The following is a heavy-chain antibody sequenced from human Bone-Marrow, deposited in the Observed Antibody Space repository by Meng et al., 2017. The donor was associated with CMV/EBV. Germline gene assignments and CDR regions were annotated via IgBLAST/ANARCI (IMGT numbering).Heavy chain of an antibody. CDR2: ISSSGTYI. D-gene: IGHD2-2*01. CDR3: ARDSGDCSSTSCCTDY. CDR1: GFTFSSYS. Sequence: GGSLRLSCAASGFTFSSYSMNWVRQAPGKGLEWVSSISSSGTYIYYADSVKGRFTISRDNAQNSLYLQMTSLRAEDTAVYYCARDSGDCSSTSCCTDYWGQGTLVTVSS. V-gene: IGHV3-21*04. J-gene: IGHJ4*02.